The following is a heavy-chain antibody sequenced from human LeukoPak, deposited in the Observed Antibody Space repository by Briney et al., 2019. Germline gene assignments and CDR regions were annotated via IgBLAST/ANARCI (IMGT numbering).Heavy chain of an antibody. Sequence: PSETLSLTCAVYGGYFSGYYWSWIRQPPGKGLEWIGEINHSGSTNYNPSLKSRVTISVDTSKNQFSLKLSSVTAADTAVYYCAAGGYCGGDCYSPVDYWGQGTLVSVSS. CDR3: AAGGYCGGDCYSPVDY. CDR2: INHSGST. J-gene: IGHJ4*02. V-gene: IGHV4-34*01. D-gene: IGHD2-21*02. CDR1: GGYFSGYY.